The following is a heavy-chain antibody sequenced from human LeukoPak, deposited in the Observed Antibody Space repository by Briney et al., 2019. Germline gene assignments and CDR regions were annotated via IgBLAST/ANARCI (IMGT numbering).Heavy chain of an antibody. J-gene: IGHJ4*02. V-gene: IGHV3-30*03. D-gene: IGHD3-10*01. CDR1: GFTFSSYG. CDR2: ISYDGSNK. Sequence: PGGSLRLSCAASGFTFSSYGMHWVRQAPGKGLEWVAVISYDGSNKYYADSVKGRFTISRDNSKNTLYLQMNSLRAEDTAMYYCACAAGGSGKDAFDYWGQGTLVTVSS. CDR3: ACAAGGSGKDAFDY.